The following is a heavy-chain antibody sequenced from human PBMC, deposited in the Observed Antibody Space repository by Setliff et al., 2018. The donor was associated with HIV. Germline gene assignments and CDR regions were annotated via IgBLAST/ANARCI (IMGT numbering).Heavy chain of an antibody. D-gene: IGHD1-26*01. CDR3: ARGKGGLVGPAEFDY. CDR2: INHTGNT. J-gene: IGHJ4*02. CDR1: GGSFSGYH. Sequence: LSLTCAVYGGSFSGYHWNWIRQFPGKWLEWIGEINHTGNTKYNPSLKSRVTMSEETSKNQFSLKLKSVTAADTAIYFCARGKGGLVGPAEFDYWGPGTLVTVSS. V-gene: IGHV4-34*01.